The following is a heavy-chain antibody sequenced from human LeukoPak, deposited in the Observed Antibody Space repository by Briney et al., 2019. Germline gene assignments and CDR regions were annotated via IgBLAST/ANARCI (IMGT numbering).Heavy chain of an antibody. D-gene: IGHD7-27*01. CDR3: ARDNWGGGSLGSYYYYYYMDV. CDR1: GFTFSSYG. V-gene: IGHV3-30*03. Sequence: GGSLRLSCAASGFTFSSYGMHWVRQAPGKGLEWVAVISYDGSNKYYADSVKGRFTISRDNSKNTLYLQMNSLRAEDTAVYYCARDNWGGGSLGSYYYYYYMDVWGKGTTVTVSS. J-gene: IGHJ6*03. CDR2: ISYDGSNK.